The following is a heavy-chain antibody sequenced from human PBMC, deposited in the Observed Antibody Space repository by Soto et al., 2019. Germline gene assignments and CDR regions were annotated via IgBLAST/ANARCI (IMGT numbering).Heavy chain of an antibody. CDR3: AKGRSGWYFDF. Sequence: GGSLRLSCAVSGFTFRSSPMSWVRRAPGKGLEWVSAISGSGGSTYYADSVKGRFTISRDNSKNTLYLQMNSLRAGDTAVYYCAKGRSGWYFDFWGQGTLVTVSS. J-gene: IGHJ4*02. V-gene: IGHV3-23*01. D-gene: IGHD6-19*01. CDR2: ISGSGGST. CDR1: GFTFRSSP.